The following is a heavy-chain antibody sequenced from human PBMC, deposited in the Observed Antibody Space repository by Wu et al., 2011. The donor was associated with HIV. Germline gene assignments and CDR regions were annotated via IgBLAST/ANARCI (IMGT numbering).Heavy chain of an antibody. CDR1: GGTFSSYG. Sequence: VQLVQSGAEVKKPGSSVKVYCKASGGTFSSYGISWVRQAPGQGPEWMGGIIPIFGTANYAQKFQGRVTITTDESTSTAYMELSSLRSEDTAVYYCARGIPYYYDSSGYSLTPYYFDYWGQGTLVTVSS. D-gene: IGHD3-22*01. CDR3: ARGIPYYYDSSGYSLTPYYFDY. J-gene: IGHJ4*02. V-gene: IGHV1-69*05. CDR2: IIPIFGTA.